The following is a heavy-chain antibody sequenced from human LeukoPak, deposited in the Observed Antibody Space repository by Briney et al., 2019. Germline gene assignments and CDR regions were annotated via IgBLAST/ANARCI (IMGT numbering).Heavy chain of an antibody. D-gene: IGHD1-1*01. Sequence: PSQTLSLTCTVSGGSISSGGYYWSWIRQHPGKGLEWIGYIYYSGSTYYNPSLKSRVTISVDTSKNQFSLKLSSVTAADTAVYYCAAGRKYPYNWFDPWGQGTLVTVSS. CDR1: GGSISSGGYY. V-gene: IGHV4-31*03. J-gene: IGHJ5*02. CDR3: AAGRKYPYNWFDP. CDR2: IYYSGST.